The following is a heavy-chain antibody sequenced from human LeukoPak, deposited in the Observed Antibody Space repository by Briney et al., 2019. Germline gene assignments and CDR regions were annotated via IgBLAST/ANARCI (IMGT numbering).Heavy chain of an antibody. CDR3: ARVPTSYYGSGSSARFYYYYIDV. Sequence: PSETLTLTCTVSGGSVNTKLYYWGWVRQPPGKGLEWIVNFYYGDSTYYNPSLESRATISEDASQNQFFLKLNSVTAADTALYYCARVPTSYYGSGSSARFYYYYIDVWGRGTSVTVSS. CDR1: GGSVNTKLYY. D-gene: IGHD3-10*01. V-gene: IGHV4-39*01. CDR2: FYYGDST. J-gene: IGHJ6*03.